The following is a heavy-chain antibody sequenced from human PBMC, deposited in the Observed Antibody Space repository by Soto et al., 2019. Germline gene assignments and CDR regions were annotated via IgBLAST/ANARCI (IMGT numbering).Heavy chain of an antibody. CDR1: AFTFTDYR. Sequence: EVQLVESGGGLVQPGVSLRLSCSASAFTFTDYRMNWVRQAPGKGLEWLSYISSDGCTIYQVDSVKGRFTISSDKTKNALYLQMTSLKAEDTAVYYCAERGGSGRGYFDLWGRGTLVIVSS. CDR2: ISSDGCTI. J-gene: IGHJ2*01. CDR3: AERGGSGRGYFDL. D-gene: IGHD3-10*01. V-gene: IGHV3-48*01.